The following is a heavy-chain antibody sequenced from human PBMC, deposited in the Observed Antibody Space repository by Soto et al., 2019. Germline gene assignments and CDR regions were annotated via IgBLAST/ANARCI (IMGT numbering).Heavy chain of an antibody. D-gene: IGHD4-4*01. CDR2: TYYSGST. J-gene: IGHJ6*03. CDR3: AHHDYSNYRNYYMDV. CDR1: GGSISSSSYY. V-gene: IGHV4-39*01. Sequence: SETLSLTCTVSGGSISSSSYYWGWIRQPPGKGLEWIGSTYYSGSTYYNPSLKSRVTISVDTSKNQFSLKLSSVTAADTAVYYCAHHDYSNYRNYYMDVWGKGTRVTVSS.